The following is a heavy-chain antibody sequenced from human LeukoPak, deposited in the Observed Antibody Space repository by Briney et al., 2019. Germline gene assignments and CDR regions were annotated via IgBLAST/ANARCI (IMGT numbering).Heavy chain of an antibody. V-gene: IGHV3-7*01. CDR1: GFIFTNYF. D-gene: IGHD1-1*01. J-gene: IGHJ4*02. CDR3: ARDPSQLGVLEPLDY. CDR2: IKHDGSEK. Sequence: GSLRLSCAASGFIFTNYFMSWVRQAPGKGLEWVASIKHDGSEKYYVDSVRGRFTISRDNTMNSLYLQMSSLRAEDTAVYYCARDPSQLGVLEPLDYWGQGTLVTVSS.